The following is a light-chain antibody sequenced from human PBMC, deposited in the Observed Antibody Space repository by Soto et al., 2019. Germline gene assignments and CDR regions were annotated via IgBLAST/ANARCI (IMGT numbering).Light chain of an antibody. J-gene: IGLJ1*01. CDR1: RNDVGGYNY. Sequence: QSVLAQPASVSGSPGQSITMSCTGTRNDVGGYNYVSWYQHHPGKAPKLVIYEVSHRPSGISDRFSGSKSGNTASLTISGLQVEDEADYYCSSYTTSSPYVFGAGTKVTVL. CDR3: SSYTTSSPYV. V-gene: IGLV2-14*01. CDR2: EVS.